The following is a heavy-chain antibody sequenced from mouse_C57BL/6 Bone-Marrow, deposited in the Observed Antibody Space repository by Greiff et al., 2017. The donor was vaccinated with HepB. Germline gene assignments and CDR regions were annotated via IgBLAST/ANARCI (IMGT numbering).Heavy chain of an antibody. CDR2: INYDGSST. V-gene: IGHV5-16*01. J-gene: IGHJ2*01. CDR3: ARVPYFDY. CDR1: GFTFSDYY. Sequence: EVQLVESEGGLVQPGSSMKLSCTASGFTFSDYYMAWVRQVPEKGLEWVANINYDGSSTYYLDSLKSRFIILRDNAKNILYLQMSSLKSEDTATYYCARVPYFDYWGQGTTLTVSS.